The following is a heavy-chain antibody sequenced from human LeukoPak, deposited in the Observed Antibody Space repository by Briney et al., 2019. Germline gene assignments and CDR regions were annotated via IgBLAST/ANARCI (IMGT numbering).Heavy chain of an antibody. Sequence: GGSPRLSFEPPGLTPSNNWRSWVPQAPGKGLERGANVKYDGSDRNYVDSVKCRFTISRDNARNSLFLQMNSLRAEDTALYYCVRGSIVGTRLAFGPWGQGTLVTVSS. D-gene: IGHD1-26*01. CDR3: VRGSIVGTRLAFGP. V-gene: IGHV3-7*01. CDR1: GLTPSNNW. J-gene: IGHJ5*02. CDR2: VKYDGSDR.